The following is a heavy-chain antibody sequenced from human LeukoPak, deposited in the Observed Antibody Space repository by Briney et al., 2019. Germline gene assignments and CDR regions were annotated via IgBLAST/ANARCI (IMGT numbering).Heavy chain of an antibody. J-gene: IGHJ6*03. D-gene: IGHD3-3*01. CDR1: GYTFTSYV. CDR3: ARDITIFGVVTYYYYMDV. Sequence: ASVKVSCKASGYTFTSYVISWVRQAPGQGLEWMGWISAYNGNTNYAQKLQGRVTMTTDTSTSTAYMELRSLRSDDTAVYYCARDITIFGVVTYYYYMDVWGKGTTVTVSS. CDR2: ISAYNGNT. V-gene: IGHV1-18*01.